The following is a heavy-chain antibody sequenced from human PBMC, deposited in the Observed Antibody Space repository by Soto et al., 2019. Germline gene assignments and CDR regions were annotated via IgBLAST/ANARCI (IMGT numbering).Heavy chain of an antibody. D-gene: IGHD3-3*02. CDR3: ARVAFSYFGMDV. CDR1: GGAISSYY. Sequence: SETLSLTCSVPGGAISSYYWSWVRQPTGKGLEWIGRVFSSGSTNYNASLKSRVTMSIDTSKNEVSLTLRSVTAADTGVYYCARVAFSYFGMDVWGPGTTVTVSS. V-gene: IGHV4-4*07. J-gene: IGHJ6*02. CDR2: VFSSGST.